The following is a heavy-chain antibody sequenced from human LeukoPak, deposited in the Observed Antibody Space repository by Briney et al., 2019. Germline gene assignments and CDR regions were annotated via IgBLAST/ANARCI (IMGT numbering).Heavy chain of an antibody. CDR1: GFTLSNYW. Sequence: GGSLRLSCAASGFTLSNYWMHWVRQTPGKGLVWVSRIDGAGTTTYYADSVKGRFTISRDNAKNTLYLQMNSLRAEDAAVYYCAKRGYDSSGYYYYYYMDVWGKGTTVTISS. CDR2: IDGAGTTT. D-gene: IGHD3-22*01. V-gene: IGHV3-74*01. CDR3: AKRGYDSSGYYYYYYMDV. J-gene: IGHJ6*03.